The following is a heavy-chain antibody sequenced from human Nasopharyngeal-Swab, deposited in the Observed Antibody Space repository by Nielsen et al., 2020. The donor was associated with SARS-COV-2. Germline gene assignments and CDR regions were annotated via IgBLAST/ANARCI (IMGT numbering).Heavy chain of an antibody. V-gene: IGHV3-53*01. J-gene: IGHJ6*02. CDR2: IYSGGST. CDR3: AKGMGGVIAVAGVISGMDV. Sequence: GGSLRLSCAASGFTVSSNYMSWVRQAPGKGLEWVSVIYSGGSTYYADSVKGRFTISRDNSKNTLYLQMNSLRAEDTAVYYCAKGMGGVIAVAGVISGMDVWGQGTTVTVSS. D-gene: IGHD6-19*01. CDR1: GFTVSSNY.